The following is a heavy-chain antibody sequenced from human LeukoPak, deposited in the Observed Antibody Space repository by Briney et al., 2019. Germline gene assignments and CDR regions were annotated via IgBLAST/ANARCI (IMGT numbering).Heavy chain of an antibody. V-gene: IGHV1-69*13. Sequence: ASVKVSCKASGGTFSSYAISWVRQAPGQGLEWMGGIIPIFGTANYAQKFQGRVTITADESTSTAYMELSSLRSEDTAVYYCARDREADYDFWSGSWYFDLWGRGTLVTVPS. CDR1: GGTFSSYA. J-gene: IGHJ2*01. D-gene: IGHD3-3*01. CDR2: IIPIFGTA. CDR3: ARDREADYDFWSGSWYFDL.